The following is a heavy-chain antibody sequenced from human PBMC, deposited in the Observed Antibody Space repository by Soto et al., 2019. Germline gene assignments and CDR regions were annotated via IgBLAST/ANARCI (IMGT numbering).Heavy chain of an antibody. CDR2: IYYSGST. J-gene: IGHJ6*02. V-gene: IGHV4-31*03. D-gene: IGHD3-22*01. Sequence: SETLSLTCTVSGGSIISGGYYWIWIRQHPGKGLEWIGYIYYSGSTYYNPSLKSRVTISVDTSKNQFSLKLSSVTAADTAVYYCARDAYYDSSGFDYYYYGMDVWGQGTTVTVSS. CDR1: GGSIISGGYY. CDR3: ARDAYYDSSGFDYYYYGMDV.